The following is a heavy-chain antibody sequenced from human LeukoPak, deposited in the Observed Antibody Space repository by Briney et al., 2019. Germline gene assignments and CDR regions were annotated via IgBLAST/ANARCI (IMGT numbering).Heavy chain of an antibody. J-gene: IGHJ4*02. Sequence: GGSLRLSCAASGFSFSSYSMSWVRQAPGKGLEWVSALTASGETTYYADSVKGRFTISRDNSKNTLFLQMNSLRAEDTAVYYCAANGESTDWHWNYWGQGTLVTVSS. D-gene: IGHD3-9*01. CDR3: AANGESTDWHWNY. V-gene: IGHV3-23*01. CDR2: LTASGETT. CDR1: GFSFSSYS.